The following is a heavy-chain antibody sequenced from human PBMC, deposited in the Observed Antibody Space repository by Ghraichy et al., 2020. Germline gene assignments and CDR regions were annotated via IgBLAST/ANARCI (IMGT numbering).Heavy chain of an antibody. J-gene: IGHJ4*02. V-gene: IGHV1-2*02. Sequence: ASVKVSCKASGYTFTGYYMHWVRQAPGQGLEWMGWINPNSGGTNYAQKFQGRVTMTRDTSISTAYMELSRLRSDDTAVYYCARVLGDALKNFDYWGQGTLVTVSS. D-gene: IGHD1-26*01. CDR2: INPNSGGT. CDR3: ARVLGDALKNFDY. CDR1: GYTFTGYY.